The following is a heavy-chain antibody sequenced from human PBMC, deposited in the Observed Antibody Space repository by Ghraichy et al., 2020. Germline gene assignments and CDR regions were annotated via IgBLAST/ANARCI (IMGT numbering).Heavy chain of an antibody. V-gene: IGHV3-23*01. J-gene: IGHJ4*02. Sequence: GGSLRLSCAASGFTFSSYAMSWVRQAPGKGLEWVSTISASGDRTDYTDSVKGRFTISRDNSKNTLYLQLNSLRADDTALYYCAKTGRYYDFWSGYYNFDYWGQGTLVTVSS. D-gene: IGHD3-3*01. CDR3: AKTGRYYDFWSGYYNFDY. CDR1: GFTFSSYA. CDR2: ISASGDRT.